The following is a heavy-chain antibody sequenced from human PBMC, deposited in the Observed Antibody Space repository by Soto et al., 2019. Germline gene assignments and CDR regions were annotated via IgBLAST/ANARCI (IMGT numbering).Heavy chain of an antibody. CDR3: ARVMEPAATFHYGMDV. D-gene: IGHD2-2*01. V-gene: IGHV4-31*03. CDR1: GGSISSGGYY. CDR2: IYYSGST. Sequence: QVQLQESGPGLVKPSQTLSLTCTVSGGSISSGGYYWSWIRQHPGKGLEWIGYIYYSGSTYYNPSLKGRVTISVDTSKNQFSLKLSSVTAADTAVYYCARVMEPAATFHYGMDVWGQGTTVTVSS. J-gene: IGHJ6*02.